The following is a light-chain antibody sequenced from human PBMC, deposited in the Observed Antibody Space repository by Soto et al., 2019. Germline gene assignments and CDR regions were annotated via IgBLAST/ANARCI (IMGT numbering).Light chain of an antibody. CDR1: QGIRND. CDR3: QQTHSTPVT. Sequence: DIQMTQSPSSLSASLLDRVTITCRASQGIRNDLGWYQQKPGKAPKLLIYAASSVQSGVPLRFSGSGSGTDFTLTISSLQPEDFATYYCQQTHSTPVTFGQGTRLEIK. CDR2: AAS. J-gene: IGKJ5*01. V-gene: IGKV1-39*01.